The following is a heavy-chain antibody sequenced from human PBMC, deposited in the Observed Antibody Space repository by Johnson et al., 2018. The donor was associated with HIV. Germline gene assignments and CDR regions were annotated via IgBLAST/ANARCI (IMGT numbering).Heavy chain of an antibody. D-gene: IGHD7-27*01. V-gene: IGHV3-30*14. CDR3: ARVAQGPAPSRGYVTGKGNFDV. Sequence: QEQLVESGGGVVQPGRSLRLSCAASGFSLSDYAIHWVRQAPVKGLEWVAFIRYDGNTIYADSVKGSFTISRDISKNTLYRQMNSLRVEDTAVYFCARVAQGPAPSRGYVTGKGNFDVWGQGTMVPVSS. CDR1: GFSLSDYA. J-gene: IGHJ3*01. CDR2: IRYDGNT.